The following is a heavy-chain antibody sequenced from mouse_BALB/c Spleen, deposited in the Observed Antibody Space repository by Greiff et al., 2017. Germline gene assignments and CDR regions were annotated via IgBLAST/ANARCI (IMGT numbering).Heavy chain of an antibody. J-gene: IGHJ3*01. V-gene: IGHV14-1*02. CDR1: GFNIKDYY. D-gene: IGHD2-1*01. CDR3: ARDHYGNYRFAY. CDR2: IDPENGNT. Sequence: EVHLVESGAELVRPGALVKLSCKASGFNIKDYYMHWVKQRPEQGLEWIGWIDPENGNTIYDPKFQGKASITADTSSNTAYLQLSSLTSEDTAVYYCARDHYGNYRFAYWGQGTLVTVSA.